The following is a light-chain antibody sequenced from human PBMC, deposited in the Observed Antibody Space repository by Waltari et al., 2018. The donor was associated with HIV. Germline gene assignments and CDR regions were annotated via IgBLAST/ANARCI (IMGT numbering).Light chain of an antibody. CDR2: RNS. Sequence: QSVLTQPPSVSGTPGQRIPVSCSGSGPNIGTNYAYWYQQLPGTAPKLLVYRNSQRPSGVPDRFSGSKSGTSASLAISGLRSEDEADYHCASWDDRVSGWVFGGGTKLTVL. V-gene: IGLV1-47*01. CDR1: GPNIGTNY. J-gene: IGLJ3*02. CDR3: ASWDDRVSGWV.